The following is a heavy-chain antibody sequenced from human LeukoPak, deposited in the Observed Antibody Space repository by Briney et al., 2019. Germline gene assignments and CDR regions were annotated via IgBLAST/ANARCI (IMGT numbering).Heavy chain of an antibody. CDR3: ARDLGSGGGLDY. Sequence: PSETLSLTCTVSGGSISYYWSWIRQPPGKGLEWIGYISNTGSTNYNPSLKSRATISVDTSKNQLSLKLTSVTAADTAVYYCARDLGSGGGLDYWGQGTLVTVSS. CDR2: ISNTGST. J-gene: IGHJ4*02. V-gene: IGHV4-59*01. CDR1: GGSISYY.